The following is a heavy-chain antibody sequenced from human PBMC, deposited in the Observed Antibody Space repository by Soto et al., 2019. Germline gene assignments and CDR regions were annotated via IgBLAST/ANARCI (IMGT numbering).Heavy chain of an antibody. CDR3: ARDPATYCTNGVCYTRGRPYYFDY. V-gene: IGHV3-21*01. J-gene: IGHJ4*02. CDR1: GFTFSSYS. CDR2: NCSRSSYI. D-gene: IGHD2-8*01. Sequence: PGGSLKLSCAASGFTFSSYSVNWVRQARGKGLEGVSSNCSRSSYIYHADAVKGRFTISRDNAKNSLYLQMNSLRAEDTAVYYCARDPATYCTNGVCYTRGRPYYFDYWGQGTLVSVSS.